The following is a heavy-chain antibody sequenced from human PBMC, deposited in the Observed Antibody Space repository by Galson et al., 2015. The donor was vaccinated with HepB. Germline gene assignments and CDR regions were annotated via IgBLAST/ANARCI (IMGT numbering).Heavy chain of an antibody. J-gene: IGHJ4*02. CDR1: GFTFGDDA. D-gene: IGHD1-26*01. CDR2: IRSKAFGGTT. Sequence: SLRLSCATSGFTFGDDAMSWFRQAPGKGLEWVGFIRSKAFGGTTEYAASVKGRFTVSRDDSKSIAHLQMDSLKTEDTAVYYCCRVAVGATTEPFDYWGPGTLVTVSS. CDR3: CRVAVGATTEPFDY. V-gene: IGHV3-49*03.